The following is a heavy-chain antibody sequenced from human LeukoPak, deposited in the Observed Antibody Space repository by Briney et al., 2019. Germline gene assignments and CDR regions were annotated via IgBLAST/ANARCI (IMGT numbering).Heavy chain of an antibody. D-gene: IGHD1-26*01. CDR3: ARKWTYYYMDV. J-gene: IGHJ6*03. CDR2: INHSGST. Sequence: PSETLSLTCAVYGGSFSGYYWSWIRQPPGKGLEWIGEINHSGSTNYNPSLKSRVTISVDTSKNQFSLKLSSVTAADTAVYYCARKWTYYYMDVWGKGTTVTVSS. V-gene: IGHV4-34*01. CDR1: GGSFSGYY.